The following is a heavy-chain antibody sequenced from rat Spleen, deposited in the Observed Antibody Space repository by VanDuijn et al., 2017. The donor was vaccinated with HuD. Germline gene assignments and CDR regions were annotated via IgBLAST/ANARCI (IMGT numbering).Heavy chain of an antibody. V-gene: IGHV5-19*01. D-gene: IGHD1-11*01. J-gene: IGHJ2*01. CDR3: ARDPSNYGGYRFDY. CDR2: ISPSGATT. CDR1: GFTLSDYV. Sequence: EVKLVESGGGLVQPGRSLKLSCAASGFTLSDYVMHWIRQAPTKGLEWVTSISPSGATTNYRDSVKGRFTISRDNAKNTLYLQLNSLKSEDTAIYYCARDPSNYGGYRFDYWGHGVMVTVSS.